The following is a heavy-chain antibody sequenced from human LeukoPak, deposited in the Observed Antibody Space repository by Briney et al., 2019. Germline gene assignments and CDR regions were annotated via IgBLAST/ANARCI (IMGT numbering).Heavy chain of an antibody. CDR3: ARFAAGGSYYYYMDV. CDR2: IGTAGDT. CDR1: GFTFSSHD. Sequence: PGGSLRLSCAASGFTFSSHDMHWVRQATGKGLEWVSTIGTAGDTYYPGSVKGRFTISRDNAKNSLYLQMNRLRADDTAVYYCARFAAGGSYYYYMDVWGKGTTVTVSS. V-gene: IGHV3-13*01. D-gene: IGHD6-25*01. J-gene: IGHJ6*03.